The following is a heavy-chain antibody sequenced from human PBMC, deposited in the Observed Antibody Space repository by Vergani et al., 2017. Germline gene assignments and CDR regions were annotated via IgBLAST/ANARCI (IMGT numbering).Heavy chain of an antibody. CDR1: GFSFRNAW. CDR3: TTDPRYCGDGSCYWLRDHHYYGMDV. D-gene: IGHD2-21*01. CDR2: IKSTFDRGTT. J-gene: IGHJ6*02. V-gene: IGHV3-15*07. Sequence: EVQLVESGGGIVKPGGSLRLSCVASGFSFRNAWMNWVRRTPGKGLEWVGRIKSTFDRGTTDYAAAVECRFTISRDNSKNTLFLQMNGLKTEDIGVYYCTTDPRYCGDGSCYWLRDHHYYGMDVWGQGTTVTVSS.